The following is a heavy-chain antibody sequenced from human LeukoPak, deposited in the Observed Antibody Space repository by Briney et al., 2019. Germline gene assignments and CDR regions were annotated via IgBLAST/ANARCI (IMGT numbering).Heavy chain of an antibody. Sequence: ASVKVSCKVSGYTLTELSMHWVRQAPGKGLEWMGGFDPEDGETIYAQKFQGRVTMTEDTSTDTAYMELSSLRSEDTAVYYCATEQLGIASRALLWFGELTNWFDPWGQGTLVTVSS. J-gene: IGHJ5*02. CDR2: FDPEDGET. CDR1: GYTLTELS. CDR3: ATEQLGIASRALLWFGELTNWFDP. V-gene: IGHV1-24*01. D-gene: IGHD3-10*01.